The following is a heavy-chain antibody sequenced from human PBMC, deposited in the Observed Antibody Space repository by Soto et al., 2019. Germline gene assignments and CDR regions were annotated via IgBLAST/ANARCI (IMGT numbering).Heavy chain of an antibody. CDR2: ISHGGSEK. D-gene: IGHD1-26*01. J-gene: IGHJ4*02. CDR1: GFTFSRYW. V-gene: IGHV3-7*03. CDR3: ARDGAPGTADY. Sequence: EVQLVESGGDLVQPGGSLRLSCVPSGFTFSRYWMSWVRQAPGNGLEWVAMISHGGSEKYYVDSVKGRFTISRDNAQNSLYLQMNSLRVDDTAVYFCARDGAPGTADYWGQGTLVTVSS.